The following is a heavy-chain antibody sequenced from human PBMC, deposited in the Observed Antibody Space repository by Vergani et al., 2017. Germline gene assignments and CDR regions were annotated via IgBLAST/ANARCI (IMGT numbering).Heavy chain of an antibody. V-gene: IGHV1-46*03. CDR1: GYTFTAYY. CDR3: AREPPLTGFFDY. Sequence: QVQLVQSGAEVGKPGASVKISCKASGYTFTAYYIHWVRQAPEQGLEWVGVISPDGFSTFYAQKFQGRVTITRDTSTSTVYVEVTSQRSDDTDVYYCAREPPLTGFFDYWGQGTLVTVSS. J-gene: IGHJ4*02. CDR2: ISPDGFST. D-gene: IGHD3-9*01.